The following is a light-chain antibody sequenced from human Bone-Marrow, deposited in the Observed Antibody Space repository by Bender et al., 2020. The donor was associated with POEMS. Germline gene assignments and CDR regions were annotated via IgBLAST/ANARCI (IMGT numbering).Light chain of an antibody. CDR3: CSCACTHVV. Sequence: QSALTQPASVSGSPGQSITISCTGTSGDIGNYNLVSWYQQHPGKAPKLIISGDAGRPSGVSDRFSGSKYGSTASLTISALQAEDEAEYYCCSCACTHVVFGGGTKLTVL. J-gene: IGLJ2*01. CDR1: SGDIGNYNL. CDR2: GDA. V-gene: IGLV2-23*01.